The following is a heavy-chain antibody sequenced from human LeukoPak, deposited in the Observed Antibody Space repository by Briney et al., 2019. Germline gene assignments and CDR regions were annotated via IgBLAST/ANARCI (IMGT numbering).Heavy chain of an antibody. V-gene: IGHV3-48*01. CDR2: ISSSSTI. D-gene: IGHD4-17*01. CDR1: GFTFSSYS. Sequence: GGSLRLSCAASGFTFSSYSMNWVRQAPGKGLEWVSYISSSSTIYYADSVKGRFTISRDNAKNSLYLQMNRLRAEDTAVYYCARDTVTIDLDYWGQGTLVTVSS. CDR3: ARDTVTIDLDY. J-gene: IGHJ4*02.